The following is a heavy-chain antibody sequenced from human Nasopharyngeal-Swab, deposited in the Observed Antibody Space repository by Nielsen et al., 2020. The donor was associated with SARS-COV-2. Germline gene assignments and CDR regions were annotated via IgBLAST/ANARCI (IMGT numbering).Heavy chain of an antibody. CDR2: IWYDGSNK. CDR3: AKGIARGGYYVDY. V-gene: IGHV3-33*06. Sequence: PGKGLEWVAVIWYDGSNKYYADSVKGRFTISRDNSKNTLYLQMNSLRAEDTAVYYCAKGIARGGYYVDYWGQGTLVTVSS. J-gene: IGHJ4*02. D-gene: IGHD3-3*01.